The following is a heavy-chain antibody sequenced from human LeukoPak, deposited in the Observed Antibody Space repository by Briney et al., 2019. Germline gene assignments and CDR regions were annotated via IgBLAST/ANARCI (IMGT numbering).Heavy chain of an antibody. CDR3: AKDRNYYGSGTYLRLDY. CDR1: GFTFNNYK. Sequence: GGSLRLSCAASGFTFNNYKMNWVRQAPGKGLEWVSVITGSGGSTYYADSVKGRFTISRDNSKNTLYLQMNSLRAEDTAVYYCAKDRNYYGSGTYLRLDYWGQGTLVTVSS. CDR2: ITGSGGST. D-gene: IGHD3-10*01. V-gene: IGHV3-23*01. J-gene: IGHJ4*02.